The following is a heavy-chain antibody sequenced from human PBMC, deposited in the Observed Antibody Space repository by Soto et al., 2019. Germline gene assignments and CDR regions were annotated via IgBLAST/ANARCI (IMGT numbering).Heavy chain of an antibody. Sequence: QVQLVQSGAEVKKPGSSVKVSCKASGGTFSSYAISWVRQAPGQGLEWMGGIIPIFGTANYAQKFQGRVTITADESTSTGYMELSRLRFEDTAVYFCATPRDLVVVVDLAFDIWGQGTMVTVSS. J-gene: IGHJ3*02. CDR1: GGTFSSYA. D-gene: IGHD2-15*01. CDR2: IIPIFGTA. V-gene: IGHV1-69*12. CDR3: ATPRDLVVVVDLAFDI.